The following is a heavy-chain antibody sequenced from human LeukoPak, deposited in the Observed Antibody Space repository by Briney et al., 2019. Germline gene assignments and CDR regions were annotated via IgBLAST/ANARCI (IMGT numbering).Heavy chain of an antibody. CDR1: GYTLTELS. V-gene: IGHV1-24*01. CDR3: ARARGESAFDI. D-gene: IGHD3-10*01. J-gene: IGHJ3*02. CDR2: FDPEDGET. Sequence: ASVKVSCKVSGYTLTELSMHWVRQAPGKGLEWMGGFDPEDGETIYAQKFQGRVTITTDESTSTAYMELSSLRSEDTAVYYCARARGESAFDIWGQGTMVTVSS.